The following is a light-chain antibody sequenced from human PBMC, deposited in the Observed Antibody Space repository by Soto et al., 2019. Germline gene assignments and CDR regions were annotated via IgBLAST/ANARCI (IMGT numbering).Light chain of an antibody. CDR1: QSVYNN. CDR3: QQYGSSGT. V-gene: IGKV3-15*01. Sequence: EIVMTQSPATLSVSPGETATLSCRASQSVYNNLAWYQQRPGQAPRLLIHGASTRATGVPAKVSGSGSGTDFTLTISRLEPEDFAVYYCQQYGSSGTFGQGTKVDIK. CDR2: GAS. J-gene: IGKJ1*01.